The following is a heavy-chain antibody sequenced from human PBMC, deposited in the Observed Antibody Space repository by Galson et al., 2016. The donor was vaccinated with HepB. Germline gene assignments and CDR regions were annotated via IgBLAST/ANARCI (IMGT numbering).Heavy chain of an antibody. J-gene: IGHJ4*02. CDR1: GFSLHTSGMR. D-gene: IGHD5-24*01. Sequence: ALVKPTQTLTLTCTVSGFSLHTSGMRVSWIRQPPGKTLEWLAHIDWEDDKLYSTSLRTRLNISRDTSKNRVVLIMTNIDPVDAGTYYCARTERKTAYDYWGQGTLVTVSS. V-gene: IGHV2-70*04. CDR3: ARTERKTAYDY. CDR2: IDWEDDK.